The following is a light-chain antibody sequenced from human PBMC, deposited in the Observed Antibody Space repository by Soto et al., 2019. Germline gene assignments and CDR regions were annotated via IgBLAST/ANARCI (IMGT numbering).Light chain of an antibody. CDR3: QQYNSYSALT. J-gene: IGKJ1*01. CDR1: QSISSW. V-gene: IGKV1-5*01. Sequence: DIQMTQSPSTLSASVGDRVTITCRASQSISSWLAWYQQKPGKAPKLLIYDASSLESGVPSRFSGSVSGTEFTLTISGLQPDDFATSYCQQYNSYSALTFGQGTKVEIK. CDR2: DAS.